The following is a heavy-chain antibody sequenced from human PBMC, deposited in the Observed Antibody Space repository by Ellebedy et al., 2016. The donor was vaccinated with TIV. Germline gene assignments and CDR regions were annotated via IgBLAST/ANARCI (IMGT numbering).Heavy chain of an antibody. CDR1: RYTFTNYW. Sequence: GESLKTSCKASRYTFTNYWIGWVRQMPGKGLEWMGIIYPTDSDTRYSPSFQGQVTISADKSISTAYLQWNSLKASDTAMFYCATPSDWNDGYFHYWGQGTLVTVSS. D-gene: IGHD1-1*01. CDR3: ATPSDWNDGYFHY. CDR2: IYPTDSDT. V-gene: IGHV5-51*01. J-gene: IGHJ4*02.